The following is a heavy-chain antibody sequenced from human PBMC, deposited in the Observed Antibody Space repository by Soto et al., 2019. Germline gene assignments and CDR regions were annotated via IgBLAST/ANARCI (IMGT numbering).Heavy chain of an antibody. V-gene: IGHV4-59*12. CDR3: AKLPQYDILTGYLNYFDY. J-gene: IGHJ4*02. CDR2: IYSSGST. D-gene: IGHD3-9*01. CDR1: GGSISNYY. Sequence: SETLSLTCTVSGGSISNYYWNWIRQSPGKGLEWIGYIYSSGSTHYNPSLQNRVTISIDTSKNQVSLKLTSVTAADTAVYYCAKLPQYDILTGYLNYFDYWGQGTLVTVSS.